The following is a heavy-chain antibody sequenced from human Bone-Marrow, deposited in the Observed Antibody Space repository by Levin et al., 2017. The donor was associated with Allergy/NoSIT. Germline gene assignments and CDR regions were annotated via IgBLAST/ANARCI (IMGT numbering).Heavy chain of an antibody. CDR3: ARGDLSNYADLAYVAY. V-gene: IGHV1-46*01. Sequence: GESLKISCKASGYTFSSYYMHWVRQAPGQGLEWMGIINPSGGSTSYTQKFQGRVTMTRDTSTGTVYMVLSNLRSEDTAVYYCARGDLSNYADLAYVAYWGQGTLVTVSS. J-gene: IGHJ4*02. CDR2: INPSGGST. D-gene: IGHD4-11*01. CDR1: GYTFSSYY.